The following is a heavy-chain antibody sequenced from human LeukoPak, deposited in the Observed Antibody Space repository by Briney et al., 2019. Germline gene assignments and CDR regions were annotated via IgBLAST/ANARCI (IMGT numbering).Heavy chain of an antibody. CDR3: AKAIAAAGISAFDI. Sequence: GGSLRLSCAASGFTFDDYAMHWVRQAPGKGLKGVSGISWNSGSIGYADSVKGRFTISRDNAKNSLYLQMNSLRAEDTALYYCAKAIAAAGISAFDIWGQGTMVTVSS. D-gene: IGHD6-13*01. CDR2: ISWNSGSI. CDR1: GFTFDDYA. V-gene: IGHV3-9*01. J-gene: IGHJ3*02.